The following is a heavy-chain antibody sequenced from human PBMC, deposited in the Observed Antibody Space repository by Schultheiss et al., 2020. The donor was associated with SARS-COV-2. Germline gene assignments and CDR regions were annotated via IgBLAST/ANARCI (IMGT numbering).Heavy chain of an antibody. CDR3: ARYHYDISGYHNWFDP. CDR2: SHHSGST. Sequence: SETLSLTCTVSGGSINSANYYWSWIRQPPGKGLEWIGESHHSGSTNYNPSLKSRVTISVDTSKNQFSLTLSSVTAADTAVYYCARYHYDISGYHNWFDPWGQGTLVTVSS. CDR1: GGSINSANYY. D-gene: IGHD3-22*01. J-gene: IGHJ5*02. V-gene: IGHV4-39*07.